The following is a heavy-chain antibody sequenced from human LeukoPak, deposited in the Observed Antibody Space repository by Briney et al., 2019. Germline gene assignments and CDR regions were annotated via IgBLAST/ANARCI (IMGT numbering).Heavy chain of an antibody. D-gene: IGHD6-13*01. Sequence: PSQTLSLTCTVSDGSSSSGSHFWSWIRQPAGKGLEWIGRIYFSGSTSYNPSLKSRVTISVDTSRNQFSLKLSSVTAADTAIYYCAKRDSSPGAFDIWGQGTMVTVSS. J-gene: IGHJ3*02. CDR3: AKRDSSPGAFDI. V-gene: IGHV4-61*02. CDR1: DGSSSSGSHF. CDR2: IYFSGST.